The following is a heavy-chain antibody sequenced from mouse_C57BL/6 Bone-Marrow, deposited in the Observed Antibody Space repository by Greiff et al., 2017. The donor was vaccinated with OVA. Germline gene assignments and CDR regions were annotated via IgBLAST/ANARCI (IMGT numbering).Heavy chain of an antibody. CDR1: GYTFTNYW. Sequence: VQLQQSGAELVKPGASVKLSCKASGYTFTNYWMQWVKQRPGKGLEWIGEIDPSDSYTNYNQKFKGKATLTVDTSSSTAYMQLSSLTSGDSAVYYCASAVFAYWGQGTLVTVSA. CDR2: IDPSDSYT. CDR3: ASAVFAY. J-gene: IGHJ3*01. V-gene: IGHV1-50*01.